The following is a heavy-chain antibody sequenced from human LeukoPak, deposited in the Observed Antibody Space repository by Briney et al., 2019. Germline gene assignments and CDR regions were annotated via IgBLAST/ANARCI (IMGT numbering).Heavy chain of an antibody. CDR3: ARDGSSGWSHDY. Sequence: PGGSLRLSCAASGFTFSSYAMSWVRQAPGKGLEWVSAIYSGGKTYYADSVKGRFTISRDNSKNTLYLQMNSLRAEDTAVYYCARDGSSGWSHDYWGQGALVTVSS. CDR2: IYSGGKT. D-gene: IGHD6-19*01. J-gene: IGHJ4*02. CDR1: GFTFSSYA. V-gene: IGHV3-66*01.